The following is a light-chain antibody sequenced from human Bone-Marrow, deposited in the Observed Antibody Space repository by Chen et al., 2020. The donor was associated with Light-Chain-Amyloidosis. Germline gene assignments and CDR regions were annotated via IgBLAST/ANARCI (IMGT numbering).Light chain of an antibody. CDR1: QTISSNY. V-gene: IGKV3-20*01. J-gene: IGKJ4*01. CDR2: GSS. CDR3: QLCGTSPLT. Sequence: EIVLTQSPGTLASSPGEGANLSCRASQTISSNYLTWYQQTFGQAPSLLIYGSSSRATGIPDRFTGSGSGTDFTLTINRLEPEDFAMYYCQLCGTSPLTFGGGTKVEIK.